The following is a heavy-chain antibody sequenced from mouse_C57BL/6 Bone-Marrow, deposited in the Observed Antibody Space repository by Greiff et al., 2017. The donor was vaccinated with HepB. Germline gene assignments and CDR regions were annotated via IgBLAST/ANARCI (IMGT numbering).Heavy chain of an antibody. Sequence: VKLMESGAELVRPGASVKLSCKASGYTFTDYYINWVKQRPGQGLEWIARIYPGSGNTYYNEKFKGKATLTAEKSSSTAYMQLSSLTSEDSAVYFCARDESYYYGSSLGYYAMDYWGQGTSVTVSS. D-gene: IGHD1-1*01. CDR3: ARDESYYYGSSLGYYAMDY. CDR2: IYPGSGNT. V-gene: IGHV1-76*01. J-gene: IGHJ4*01. CDR1: GYTFTDYY.